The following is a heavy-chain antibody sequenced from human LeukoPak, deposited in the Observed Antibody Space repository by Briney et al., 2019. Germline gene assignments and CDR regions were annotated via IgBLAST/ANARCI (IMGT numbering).Heavy chain of an antibody. V-gene: IGHV1-2*02. CDR1: GYTFTNYY. Sequence: ASVKVSCKASGYTFTNYYMHWGRQAPGQGLEWMGWINPNSGGTNYAQKFQGRVTMTRDTSISTAYMELSRLRSDDTAVYYCARDFRADYYDSSGYIDYWGQGTLVTVSS. D-gene: IGHD3-22*01. CDR2: INPNSGGT. J-gene: IGHJ4*02. CDR3: ARDFRADYYDSSGYIDY.